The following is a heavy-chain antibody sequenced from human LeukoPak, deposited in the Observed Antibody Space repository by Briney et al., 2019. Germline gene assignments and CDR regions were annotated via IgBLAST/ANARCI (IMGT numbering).Heavy chain of an antibody. J-gene: IGHJ4*02. D-gene: IGHD3-10*01. Sequence: ASVTVSCKASGYTFNSYDLNWVRQATGQGLEWMGRMNPNSGNTGYAQKLQGRVTMTRNTSISTAYMELSRLRSEDTAVYYCARLIPSSGSPGDYWGQGTLVTVSS. CDR1: GYTFNSYD. CDR3: ARLIPSSGSPGDY. CDR2: MNPNSGNT. V-gene: IGHV1-8*01.